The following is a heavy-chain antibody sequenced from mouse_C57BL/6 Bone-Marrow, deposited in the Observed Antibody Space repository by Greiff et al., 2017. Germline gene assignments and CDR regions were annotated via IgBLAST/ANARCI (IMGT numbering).Heavy chain of an antibody. Sequence: LQQPGAELVKPGASVKMSCKASGYTFTSYWITWVKQRPGQGLEWIGDIYPGSGSTNYNEKFKSKATLTVDTSSSTAYMQLSSLTSEDSAVYYCARSYYGSSLWYFDVWGTGTTVTVSS. CDR3: ARSYYGSSLWYFDV. CDR1: GYTFTSYW. V-gene: IGHV1-55*01. J-gene: IGHJ1*03. D-gene: IGHD1-1*01. CDR2: IYPGSGST.